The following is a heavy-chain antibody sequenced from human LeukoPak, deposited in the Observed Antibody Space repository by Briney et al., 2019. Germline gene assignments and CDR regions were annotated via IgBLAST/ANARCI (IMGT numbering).Heavy chain of an antibody. CDR2: INHSGST. D-gene: IGHD3-3*01. J-gene: IGHJ4*02. CDR3: ARDARFSYYFDY. Sequence: SETLSLTCAVYGGSFSGYYWSWIRQPPGKGLEWIGEINHSGSTNYNPSPKSRVTISVDTSKNQFSLKLSSVTAADTAVYYCARDARFSYYFDYWGQGTLVTVSS. CDR1: GGSFSGYY. V-gene: IGHV4-34*01.